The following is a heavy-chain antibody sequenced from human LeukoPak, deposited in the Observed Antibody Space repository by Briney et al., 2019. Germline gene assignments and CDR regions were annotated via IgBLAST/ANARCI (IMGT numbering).Heavy chain of an antibody. Sequence: SAKVSCKASGGTISSYAISWVRQAPGQGLEWMGGIIPIFGTANYAQKFQGRVTITADESTSTAYMELSSLRSEDTAVYYCARKSSTSSSYYYYGMDVWGQGTTVTVSS. J-gene: IGHJ6*02. CDR3: ARKSSTSSSYYYYGMDV. CDR2: IIPIFGTA. D-gene: IGHD2-2*01. CDR1: GGTISSYA. V-gene: IGHV1-69*13.